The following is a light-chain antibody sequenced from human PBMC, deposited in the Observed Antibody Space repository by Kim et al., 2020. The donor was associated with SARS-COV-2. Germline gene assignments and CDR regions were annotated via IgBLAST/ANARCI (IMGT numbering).Light chain of an antibody. V-gene: IGKV1-39*01. Sequence: SASVGDRVTITCRSSQSISSYLNWYQQKPGNAPKLLIYVASNLQSGVPSRFSGSGSGTDFTLTISSLQPEDFATYSCQQSYSTPYTFGQGTKLEIK. CDR3: QQSYSTPYT. J-gene: IGKJ2*01. CDR2: VAS. CDR1: QSISSY.